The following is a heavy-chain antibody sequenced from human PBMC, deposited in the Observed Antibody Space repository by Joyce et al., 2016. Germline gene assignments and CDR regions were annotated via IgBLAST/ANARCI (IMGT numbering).Heavy chain of an antibody. J-gene: IGHJ4*02. V-gene: IGHV3-15*01. Sequence: EVQVAEYGGGLVKPGGSLRLSCAASGFTCTVAWMTWVRQAPGKGLEGVGRIKSKTSGETTEYAAHVKGRFTISRDDSKNTVSLQMNGLGTEDTAVYFCAADVAEVGFGELDHWGQGTLVTVSS. D-gene: IGHD3-10*01. CDR1: GFTCTVAW. CDR2: IKSKTSGETT. CDR3: AADVAEVGFGELDH.